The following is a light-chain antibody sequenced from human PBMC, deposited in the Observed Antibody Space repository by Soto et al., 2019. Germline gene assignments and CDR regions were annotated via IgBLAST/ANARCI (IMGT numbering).Light chain of an antibody. V-gene: IGKV4-1*01. CDR1: QSVLYRSNNKNY. J-gene: IGKJ1*01. CDR3: QQYYSTPWT. CDR2: WAS. Sequence: DIVMTQSPDSLAVSLGERATINCKSSQSVLYRSNNKNYLAWYQQKPGQPPKLIIYWASTRESGVPDRFSGSGSGTDFSLTISSLQAEDVAVYYCQQYYSTPWTFGQGTKVEIK.